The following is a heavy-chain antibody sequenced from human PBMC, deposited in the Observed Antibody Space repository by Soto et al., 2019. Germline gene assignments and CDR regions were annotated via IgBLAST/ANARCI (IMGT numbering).Heavy chain of an antibody. J-gene: IGHJ3*02. D-gene: IGHD2-2*02. CDR3: ATDTPRAFDI. CDR1: GFTFSSYG. Sequence: QVQLVESGGGVVQPGRSLRLSCAASGFTFSSYGMHWVRQAPGKGLEWVAVISYDGSNKYYADSVKGRFTISRDNSKNTLYLQMNSLRAEDTAVYYCATDTPRAFDIWGQGTMVTVSS. V-gene: IGHV3-30*03. CDR2: ISYDGSNK.